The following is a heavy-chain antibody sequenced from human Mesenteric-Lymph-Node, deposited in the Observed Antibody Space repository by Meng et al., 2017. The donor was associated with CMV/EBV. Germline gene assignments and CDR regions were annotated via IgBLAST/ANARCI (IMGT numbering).Heavy chain of an antibody. D-gene: IGHD5-24*01. V-gene: IGHV3-23*01. CDR2: ISGSGGST. CDR3: AKGQDGYNLYFFDY. Sequence: ASGFTFSSYAMSWVRQARGKGLEWVSAISGSGGSTYYTDSVKGRFNISRDNSKNTLYLQMNSLRAEDTAVYYCAKGQDGYNLYFFDYWGQGTLVTVSS. J-gene: IGHJ4*02. CDR1: GFTFSSYA.